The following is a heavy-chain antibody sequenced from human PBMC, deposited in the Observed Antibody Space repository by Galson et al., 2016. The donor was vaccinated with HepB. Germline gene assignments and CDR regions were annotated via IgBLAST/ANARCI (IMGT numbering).Heavy chain of an antibody. Sequence: SLRLSCAASEFIFSSCGMHWVRQAPGKGLEWVAVIWHDGSQKYYADSVKGRFTISRDNAKNTLYLQMNNLRAEDTAVCYCARDHFDSRGSMKGYFYGMDVWGQGTTVTVSS. J-gene: IGHJ6*01. V-gene: IGHV3-33*01. D-gene: IGHD3-22*01. CDR2: IWHDGSQK. CDR1: EFIFSSCG. CDR3: ARDHFDSRGSMKGYFYGMDV.